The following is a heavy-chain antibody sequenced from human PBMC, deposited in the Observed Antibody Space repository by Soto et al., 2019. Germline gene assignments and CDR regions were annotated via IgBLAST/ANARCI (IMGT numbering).Heavy chain of an antibody. CDR3: AIGPRGLIVVVVAALWFDP. CDR1: GYTFTSYD. CDR2: MNPNSGNT. Sequence: QVQLVQSGAEVKKPGASVKVSCKASGYTFTSYDINWVRQATGQGLEWMGWMNPNSGNTGYAQKFQGRVTMTRNTSIITAYMELSSLRSEDTAVYYCAIGPRGLIVVVVAALWFDPWGQGTLVTVSS. J-gene: IGHJ5*02. V-gene: IGHV1-8*01. D-gene: IGHD2-15*01.